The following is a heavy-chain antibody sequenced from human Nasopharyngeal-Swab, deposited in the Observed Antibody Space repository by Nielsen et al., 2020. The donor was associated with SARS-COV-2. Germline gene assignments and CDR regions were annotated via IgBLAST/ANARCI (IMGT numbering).Heavy chain of an antibody. D-gene: IGHD3-10*01. CDR3: VRDSKLPRFGELSGYMDV. J-gene: IGHJ6*03. V-gene: IGHV3-30-3*01. CDR2: VSYDGSNQ. Sequence: WIRQPPGKGLDWVAVVSYDGSNQYYGDSVQGRFTISRDTSKNTLFLQMNGRGPDDTAMYYCVRDSKLPRFGELSGYMDVWGTGTTVTVSS.